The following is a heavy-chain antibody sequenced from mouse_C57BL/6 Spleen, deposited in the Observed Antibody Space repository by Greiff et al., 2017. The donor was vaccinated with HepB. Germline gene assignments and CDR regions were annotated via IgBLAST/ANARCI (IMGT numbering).Heavy chain of an antibody. D-gene: IGHD1-3*01. CDR1: GYTFTGYW. V-gene: IGHV1-9*01. J-gene: IGHJ1*03. CDR2: ILPGSGST. CDR3: AIEITAYWYFDV. Sequence: QVQLQQSGAELMKPGASVKLSCKATGYTFTGYWIEWVKQRPGHGLEWIGEILPGSGSTNYNAKFKGKATFTADTSSNTAYMQLSSLTTEDSAIYYCAIEITAYWYFDVWGTGTTVTVSS.